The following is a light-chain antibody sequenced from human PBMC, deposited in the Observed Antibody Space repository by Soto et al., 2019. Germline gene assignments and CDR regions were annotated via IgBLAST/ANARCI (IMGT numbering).Light chain of an antibody. CDR3: QQYGSSPGT. CDR1: QSVSSSY. V-gene: IGKV3-20*01. CDR2: GAS. Sequence: EIVLTQSPGTLSLSPGERATLSCRASQSVSSSYLAWYQQKPGQAPRLLIYGASSRATGIPDRFSGSGSGTDFTLTIRRLEPKVFAVFYCQQYGSSPGTFGKGTKVKIK. J-gene: IGKJ1*01.